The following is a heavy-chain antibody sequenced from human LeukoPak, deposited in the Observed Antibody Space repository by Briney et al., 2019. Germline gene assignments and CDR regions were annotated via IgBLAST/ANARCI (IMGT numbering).Heavy chain of an antibody. CDR3: ARGTRTAGY. D-gene: IGHD6-25*01. J-gene: IGHJ4*02. CDR1: GASISSGGFY. CDR2: IYYSGST. V-gene: IGHV4-31*03. Sequence: SETLSLTCTVSGASISSGGFYWSWIRQHPGKALEWIGYIYYSGSTYYNPSLKGRVTISVDTSENQFSLRLSSVTAADTAVYYCARGTRTAGYWGQGTLVTVSS.